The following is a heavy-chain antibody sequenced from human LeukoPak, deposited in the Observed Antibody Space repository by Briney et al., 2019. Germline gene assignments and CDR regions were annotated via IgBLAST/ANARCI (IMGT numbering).Heavy chain of an antibody. CDR1: GFTFSSYW. CDR3: ARGRSYGSGSSPYGMDV. D-gene: IGHD3-10*01. V-gene: IGHV3-74*01. Sequence: GGSLRLSCAASGFTFSSYWMHWVRQAPGKGLVWVAHINSDGSSTIYADSVKGRFTISRDNAKNTLYVQMNSLRAEDRAVYYCARGRSYGSGSSPYGMDVWGKGTTVTVSS. CDR2: INSDGSST. J-gene: IGHJ6*04.